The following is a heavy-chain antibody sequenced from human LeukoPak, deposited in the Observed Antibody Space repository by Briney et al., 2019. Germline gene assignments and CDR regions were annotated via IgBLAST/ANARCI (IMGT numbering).Heavy chain of an antibody. CDR3: APKGTGSPPD. D-gene: IGHD3-10*01. CDR2: INWKGGST. Sequence: GGSLRLSCAASGFTFDDYGMSWVRQAPGKGLEWVSGINWKGGSTGYADSVKGRFTISRDNAKNSLYLQMNSLRAEDTGVYYCAPKGTGSPPDWGQGTLVTVSS. J-gene: IGHJ4*02. V-gene: IGHV3-20*04. CDR1: GFTFDDYG.